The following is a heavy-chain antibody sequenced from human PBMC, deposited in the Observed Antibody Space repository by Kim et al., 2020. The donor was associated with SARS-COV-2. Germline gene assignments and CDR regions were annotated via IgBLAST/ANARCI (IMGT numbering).Heavy chain of an antibody. CDR2: ISYDGSNK. CDR1: GFTFSSYG. V-gene: IGHV3-30*03. Sequence: GGSLRLSCAASGFTFSSYGMHWVRQAPGKGLEWVAVISYDGSNKYYADSVKGRFTISRDNSKNTLYLQMNSLRAEDTAVYYCAALSLGWRQFDIDYWGQGTLVSVT. J-gene: IGHJ4*02. D-gene: IGHD2-21*02. CDR3: AALSLGWRQFDIDY.